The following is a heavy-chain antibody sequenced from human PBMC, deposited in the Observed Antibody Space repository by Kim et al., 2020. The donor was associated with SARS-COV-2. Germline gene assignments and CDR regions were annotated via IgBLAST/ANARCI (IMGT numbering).Heavy chain of an antibody. Sequence: GESLKISCKGSGYSFTSYWIGWVRQMPGKGLEWMGIIYPGDSDTRYSPSFQGQVTISADKSISTAYLQWSSLKASDTAMYYCARLTYDSSGYYLVWDPYNWFDPWGQGTLVTVSS. J-gene: IGHJ5*02. D-gene: IGHD3-22*01. CDR1: GYSFTSYW. CDR2: IYPGDSDT. V-gene: IGHV5-51*01. CDR3: ARLTYDSSGYYLVWDPYNWFDP.